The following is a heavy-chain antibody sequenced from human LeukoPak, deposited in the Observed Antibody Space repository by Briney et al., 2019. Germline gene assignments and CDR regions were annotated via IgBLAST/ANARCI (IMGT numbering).Heavy chain of an antibody. CDR2: ISSSSSTI. CDR3: ARDPQSGSYDGDFDY. J-gene: IGHJ4*02. Sequence: GGSLRLSCAASGFTFSSYAMSWVRQAPGKGLEWVSYISSSSSTISYADSVKGRFTISRDNAKNSLYLQMNSLRDEDTAVYYCARDPQSGSYDGDFDYWGQGTLVTVSS. D-gene: IGHD1-26*01. CDR1: GFTFSSYA. V-gene: IGHV3-48*02.